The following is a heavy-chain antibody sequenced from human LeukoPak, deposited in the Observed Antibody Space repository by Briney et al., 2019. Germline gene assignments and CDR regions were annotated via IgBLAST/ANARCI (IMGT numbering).Heavy chain of an antibody. CDR3: ARHLNSGTFPLDH. D-gene: IGHD2-21*01. V-gene: IGHV4-34*01. Sequence: PSETLSLTCAVYGGSFSGYYWNWIRQPPGKGLEWIGEINHSGSTNYNPSLRSRVTISVDTSKNEFSLKVRSVTAEATAVYYCARHLNSGTFPLDHWGQGTLVTVSS. CDR2: INHSGST. J-gene: IGHJ5*02. CDR1: GGSFSGYY.